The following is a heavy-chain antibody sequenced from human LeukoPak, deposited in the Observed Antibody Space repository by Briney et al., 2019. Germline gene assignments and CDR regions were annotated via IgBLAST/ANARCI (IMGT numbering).Heavy chain of an antibody. CDR3: ARSHPDYYDSSGYLFDY. V-gene: IGHV4-39*01. Sequence: SETLSLTCTVSGGSISSSSYYWGWIRQPPGKGLEWIGSIYYSGSTYYNPSLKSRVTISVDTSKNQFSLKLGSVTAADTAVYYCARSHPDYYDSSGYLFDYWGQGTLVTVS. CDR2: IYYSGST. CDR1: GGSISSSSYY. J-gene: IGHJ4*02. D-gene: IGHD3-22*01.